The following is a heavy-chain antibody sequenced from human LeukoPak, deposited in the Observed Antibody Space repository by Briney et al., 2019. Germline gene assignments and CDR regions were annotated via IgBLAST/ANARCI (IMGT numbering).Heavy chain of an antibody. Sequence: ASVKVSCKASGYTFTGYYMHWVRQAPGQGLEWMGWISPNSGGTNYAQKFQGRVTMTRDTSISTAYMELSRLRSDDTAVYYCARVPHSSSRQPTDYWGQGTLVTVSS. CDR3: ARVPHSSSRQPTDY. J-gene: IGHJ4*02. CDR1: GYTFTGYY. V-gene: IGHV1-2*02. D-gene: IGHD6-13*01. CDR2: ISPNSGGT.